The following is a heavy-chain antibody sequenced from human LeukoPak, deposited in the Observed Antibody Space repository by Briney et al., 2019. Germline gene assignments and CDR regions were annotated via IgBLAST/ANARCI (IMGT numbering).Heavy chain of an antibody. CDR3: AKSRRITIFGVVITDYYYYGMDV. CDR1: GFTFSSYA. V-gene: IGHV3-23*01. J-gene: IGHJ6*02. D-gene: IGHD3-3*01. CDR2: INGSGGST. Sequence: GGSLRLSCAASGFTFSSYALSWVRQAPGKGLEWVSTINGSGGSTYYADSVKGRFTISRDNSKNTLYMEMNSMRAEDKAVYYCAKSRRITIFGVVITDYYYYGMDVWGQGTRVTVSS.